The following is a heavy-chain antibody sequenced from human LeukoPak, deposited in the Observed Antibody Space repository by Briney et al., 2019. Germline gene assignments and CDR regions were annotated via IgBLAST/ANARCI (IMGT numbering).Heavy chain of an antibody. CDR1: GGSISSGGYY. J-gene: IGHJ6*02. V-gene: IGHV4-31*03. Sequence: SQTLSLTCTVSGGSISSGGYYWSWIRQPPGKGLEWVGYIYCSGSTYYNPSRKSRVTISVDTSKNQSSLKPSSVTAPDTAVYYCAGPYCSSTSCQYYYYYGMDVWGQGTTVTVSS. CDR3: AGPYCSSTSCQYYYYYGMDV. D-gene: IGHD2-2*01. CDR2: IYCSGST.